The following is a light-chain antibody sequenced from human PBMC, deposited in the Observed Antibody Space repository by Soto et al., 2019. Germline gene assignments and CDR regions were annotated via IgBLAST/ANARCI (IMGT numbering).Light chain of an antibody. V-gene: IGKV3-20*01. CDR1: QSVSSTY. J-gene: IGKJ1*01. CDR3: QQYDSSPQT. CDR2: AAS. Sequence: ELVLTQSPGTLSLYPGEGATLSCRASQSVSSTYLAWYQQTPGQAPRLLIYAASSRATGIPDRFSGSGSGTDFTLTISRLEPEDFAVYYCQQYDSSPQTFGQGTKV.